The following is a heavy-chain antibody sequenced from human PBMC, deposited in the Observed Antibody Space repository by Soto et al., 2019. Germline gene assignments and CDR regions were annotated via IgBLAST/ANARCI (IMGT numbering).Heavy chain of an antibody. CDR3: FTDRTYSHVDH. Sequence: EVQLVESGGGLVKPGGSVRLACEPSGFTFTNAWMSWVRQAPGKGLEWVGRIKSKTDGGTADYAAPVKGRFTISRDDSTNTLYLQMNSLKTEDTAVYYCFTDRTYSHVDHWGQGTLVTVSS. D-gene: IGHD4-4*01. V-gene: IGHV3-15*01. CDR1: GFTFTNAW. CDR2: IKSKTDGGTA. J-gene: IGHJ4*02.